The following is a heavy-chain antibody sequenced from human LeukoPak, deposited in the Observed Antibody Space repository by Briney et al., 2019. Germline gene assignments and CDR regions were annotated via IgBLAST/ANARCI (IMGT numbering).Heavy chain of an antibody. Sequence: SETLSLTCTVSGGSISSYYWSWIRQPSGRGLEWIGHIYGSGSTNYNPSLKSRVTLSVDTSKNQFSLKLSSVTAADTAVYYCAREGTSGTHLNWFDPWGQGTLVTVSS. J-gene: IGHJ5*02. V-gene: IGHV4-59*01. D-gene: IGHD1-1*01. CDR2: IYGSGST. CDR3: AREGTSGTHLNWFDP. CDR1: GGSISSYY.